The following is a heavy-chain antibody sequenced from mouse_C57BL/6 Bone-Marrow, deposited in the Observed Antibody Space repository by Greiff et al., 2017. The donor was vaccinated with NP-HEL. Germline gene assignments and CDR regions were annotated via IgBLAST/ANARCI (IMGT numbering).Heavy chain of an antibody. CDR2: IWRGGST. CDR3: AKNYGSSYPYYAMDY. J-gene: IGHJ4*01. V-gene: IGHV2-5*01. Sequence: VQLQQSGPGLVQPSQSLSITCTVSGFSLTSYGVHWVRQSPGKGLEWLGVIWRGGSTDYNAAFMSRLSITKDNSKSQVFFKMNSLQADDTAIYYGAKNYGSSYPYYAMDYWGQGTSVTVSS. D-gene: IGHD1-1*01. CDR1: GFSLTSYG.